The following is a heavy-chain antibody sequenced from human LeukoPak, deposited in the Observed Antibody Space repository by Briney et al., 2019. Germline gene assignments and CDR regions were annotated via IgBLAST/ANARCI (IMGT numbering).Heavy chain of an antibody. V-gene: IGHV3-7*01. Sequence: GGSLRLSCAASGFTFSSYWMSWVRQAPGKGLEWVANIKQDGSEKYYVDSVKGRFTISRDNAKNSLYLQMNSLRAEDTAVYYCATSHDTVAGYFDYWGQGTLVTVSS. CDR3: ATSHDTVAGYFDY. CDR1: GFTFSSYW. D-gene: IGHD3-9*01. J-gene: IGHJ4*02. CDR2: IKQDGSEK.